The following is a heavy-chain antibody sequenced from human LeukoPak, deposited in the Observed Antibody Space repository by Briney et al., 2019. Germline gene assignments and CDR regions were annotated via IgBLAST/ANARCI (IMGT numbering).Heavy chain of an antibody. D-gene: IGHD6-13*01. V-gene: IGHV3-23*01. J-gene: IGHJ4*02. Sequence: GGSLRLSCAASGFTFSSYAMSWVRQAPGKGLEWVSAISGSGGSTYYADSVKGRFTISRDNSKNTLYLQMNSLRAEDTAVHYCAKDSSSSWYYFDYWGQGTLVTVSS. CDR1: GFTFSSYA. CDR3: AKDSSSSWYYFDY. CDR2: ISGSGGST.